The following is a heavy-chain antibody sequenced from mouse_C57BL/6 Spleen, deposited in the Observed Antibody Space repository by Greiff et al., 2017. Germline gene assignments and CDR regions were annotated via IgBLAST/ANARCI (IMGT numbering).Heavy chain of an antibody. CDR2: IDPSDSYT. J-gene: IGHJ4*01. V-gene: IGHV1-59*01. CDR1: GYTFTSYW. Sequence: QVQLQQPGAELVRPGTSVKLSCKASGYTFTSYWMHWVKQRPGQGLEWIGVIDPSDSYTNYNQKFKGKATLTVDTSSSTAYMQLSSLTSEDSAVYYCARGGITTVVARDYAMDYWGQGTSVTVSS. D-gene: IGHD1-1*01. CDR3: ARGGITTVVARDYAMDY.